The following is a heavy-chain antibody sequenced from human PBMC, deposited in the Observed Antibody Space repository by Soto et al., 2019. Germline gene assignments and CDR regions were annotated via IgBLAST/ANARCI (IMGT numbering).Heavy chain of an antibody. V-gene: IGHV3-33*01. CDR2: IWYDGSNK. J-gene: IGHJ3*02. CDR1: GFTFSSYG. Sequence: GGSLRLSCAASGFTFSSYGMHWVRQAPGKGLEWVAVIWYDGSNKYYADSVKGRFTISRDNSKNTLYLQMNSLRAEDTAVYYCARDIPYYYDSSGLSDAFDIWGQGTMVTVSS. D-gene: IGHD3-22*01. CDR3: ARDIPYYYDSSGLSDAFDI.